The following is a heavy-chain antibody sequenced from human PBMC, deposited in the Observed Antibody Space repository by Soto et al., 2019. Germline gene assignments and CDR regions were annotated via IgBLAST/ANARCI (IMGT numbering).Heavy chain of an antibody. CDR1: RGSINSGDYF. CDR2: IYYSGTT. CDR3: GRAGRRDGNSSPGRFDT. V-gene: IGHV4-30-4*01. Sequence: NPSETLSLTCTVSRGSINSGDYFWIWIRQPPGKGLEWIGYIYYSGTTYYNPSLKSRVTISVDTPKNYFSLKLSSVTAADTAVYFCGRAGRRDGNSSPGRFDTWGQGIVVTVSS. D-gene: IGHD1-26*01. J-gene: IGHJ5*02.